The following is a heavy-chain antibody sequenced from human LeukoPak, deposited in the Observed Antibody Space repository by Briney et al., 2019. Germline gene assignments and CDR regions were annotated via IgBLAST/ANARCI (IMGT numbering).Heavy chain of an antibody. CDR2: INSDGINT. J-gene: IGHJ5*02. V-gene: IGHV3-74*01. Sequence: GRSLRLSCAASGFTFSNYWMHWVRQAPGKGLMWVSRINSDGINTSYADSVKGRFTISRDNAKNTLNLQMNSLRAEDTAVYYCARDLGQYYDTSDNWFDPWGQGTLVTVSS. D-gene: IGHD3-22*01. CDR3: ARDLGQYYDTSDNWFDP. CDR1: GFTFSNYW.